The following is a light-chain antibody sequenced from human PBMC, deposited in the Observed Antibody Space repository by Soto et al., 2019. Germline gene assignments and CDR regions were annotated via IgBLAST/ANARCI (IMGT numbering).Light chain of an antibody. V-gene: IGLV1-40*01. J-gene: IGLJ2*01. Sequence: QSVLTQPPSVSEAPGQRVTIPCTGSSSNIGSFYDVHWYQQLPGTVPKLRIYGGNNRSSGVPDRFSGSKSGTAASLAITGLQAEDEADYYCQSYDNSLNHVVFGGGTKLTVL. CDR2: GGN. CDR1: SSNIGSFYD. CDR3: QSYDNSLNHVV.